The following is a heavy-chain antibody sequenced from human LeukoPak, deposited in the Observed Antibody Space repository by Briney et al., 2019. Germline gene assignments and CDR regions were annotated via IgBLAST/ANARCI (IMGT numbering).Heavy chain of an antibody. D-gene: IGHD5-18*01. CDR1: GYTFTGYY. CDR3: ARSGYSYVSIDY. J-gene: IGHJ4*02. CDR2: INPNSGGT. V-gene: IGHV1-2*06. Sequence: ASVKVSCKASGYTFTGYYVHWVRQAPGQGLEWMGRINPNSGGTNYAQKFQGRVTMTRDTSISTAYMELSRLRSDDTAVYYCARSGYSYVSIDYWGQGTLVTVSS.